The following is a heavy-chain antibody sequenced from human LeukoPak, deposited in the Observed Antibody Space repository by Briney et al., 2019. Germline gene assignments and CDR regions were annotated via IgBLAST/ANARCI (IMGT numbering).Heavy chain of an antibody. V-gene: IGHV7-4-1*02. CDR1: GYTFINYD. J-gene: IGHJ4*02. CDR3: ARHRWYSGSYSFDY. CDR2: INTNTGNP. D-gene: IGHD1-26*01. Sequence: ASVKVSCKASGYTFINYDINWVRQAPGQGLEWMGWINTNTGNPTYAQGFTGRFVFSLDTSVSTAYLQISSLKAEDTAVYYCARHRWYSGSYSFDYWGQGTLVTVSS.